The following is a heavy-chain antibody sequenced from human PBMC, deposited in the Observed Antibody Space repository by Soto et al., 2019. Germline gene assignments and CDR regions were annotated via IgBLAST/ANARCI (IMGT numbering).Heavy chain of an antibody. CDR2: ISGSGGST. V-gene: IGHV3-23*01. Sequence: EVQLLESGGGLVQPGGSLRLSCAASGFTFSSYAMSWVRQAPGKGLEWVSAISGSGGSTYYADSVKGRFTISRDNSKNTLYLQMNSLRAEDTAVYYCADIESSGRYSYYFDYWGQGTLVTVSS. J-gene: IGHJ4*02. CDR1: GFTFSSYA. D-gene: IGHD6-19*01. CDR3: ADIESSGRYSYYFDY.